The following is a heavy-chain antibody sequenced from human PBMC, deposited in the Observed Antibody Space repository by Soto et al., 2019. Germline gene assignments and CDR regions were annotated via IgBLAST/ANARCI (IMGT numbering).Heavy chain of an antibody. CDR2: LLTTGVT. CDR1: GLGGDK. CDR3: ARDRVGDGAYSLDF. J-gene: IGHJ4*02. Sequence: DVHLVESGGGLIQPGGSLGVSCAASGLGGDKLGWVRQAPGKGLEWVSLLLTTGVTQCADSVKGRFSVSRDSSTNTQYLQMSSLTVDDTAVYYCARDRVGDGAYSLDFWAQGVLVSVSS. V-gene: IGHV3-53*01. D-gene: IGHD3-10*01.